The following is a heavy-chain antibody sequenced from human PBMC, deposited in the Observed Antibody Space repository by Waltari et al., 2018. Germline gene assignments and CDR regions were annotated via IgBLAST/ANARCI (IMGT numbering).Heavy chain of an antibody. CDR2: MYHGGSS. CDR3: ARKWGGYSSGWWDY. V-gene: IGHV4-4*02. CDR1: GGSITSANW. Sequence: QVQLQESGPGLVKPSGTLSLTRAVSGGSITSANWWSWVRPPPGKGLEWIGEMYHGGSSNYNPSLRSRVTISLDKSKNQFSLKLSSVTAADTAVYYCARKWGGYSSGWWDYWGQGTLVTVSS. D-gene: IGHD6-19*01. J-gene: IGHJ4*02.